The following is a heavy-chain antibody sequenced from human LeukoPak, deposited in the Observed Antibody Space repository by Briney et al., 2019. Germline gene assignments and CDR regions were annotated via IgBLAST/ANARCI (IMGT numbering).Heavy chain of an antibody. D-gene: IGHD3-9*01. CDR2: INPNSGGT. CDR1: GYTFTGYY. V-gene: IGHV1-2*06. J-gene: IGHJ6*03. CDR3: ARDSEAPRYFDWLTPRAYYYMDV. Sequence: ASVKVSCKASGYTFTGYYMHWVRQAPGQGLEWMGRINPNSGGTNYAQKFQGRVTMTRDTSISTAYMELSRLRSDDTAVYYCARDSEAPRYFDWLTPRAYYYMDVWGKGTTVTVSS.